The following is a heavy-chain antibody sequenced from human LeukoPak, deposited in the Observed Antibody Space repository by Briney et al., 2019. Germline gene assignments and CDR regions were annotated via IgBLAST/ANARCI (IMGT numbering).Heavy chain of an antibody. D-gene: IGHD2-15*01. CDR1: GFTFSSYA. J-gene: IGHJ6*04. CDR2: ISYDGSNK. Sequence: QPGGSLRLSCAASGFTFSSYAMHWVRQAPGEGLEWVAVISYDGSNKYYADSVKGRFTISRDNSKNTLYLQMNSLRAEDTAVYYCARDYPCSGGSCYSSYYYYGMDVWGKGTTVTVSS. V-gene: IGHV3-30*04. CDR3: ARDYPCSGGSCYSSYYYYGMDV.